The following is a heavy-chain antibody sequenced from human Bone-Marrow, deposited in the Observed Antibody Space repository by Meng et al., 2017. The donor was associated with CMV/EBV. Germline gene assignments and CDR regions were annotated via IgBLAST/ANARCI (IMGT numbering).Heavy chain of an antibody. CDR1: GYTFTGHY. CDR2: INPNSGGT. CDR3: ARGHNWNYYYYYGMDV. Sequence: ASVKVSCKASGYTFTGHYMHCVRQAPGQGLEWMGWINPNSGGTNYAQKFQGRVTMTRDTSIRTAYMELSSLRSEDTAVYYCARGHNWNYYYYYGMDVWGQGTTVTVSS. J-gene: IGHJ6*02. V-gene: IGHV1-2*02. D-gene: IGHD1-20*01.